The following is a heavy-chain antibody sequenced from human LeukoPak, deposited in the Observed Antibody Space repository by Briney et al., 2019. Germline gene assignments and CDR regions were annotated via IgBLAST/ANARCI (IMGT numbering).Heavy chain of an antibody. CDR1: GFTFSSYA. J-gene: IGHJ4*02. D-gene: IGHD3-10*01. CDR2: ISGSGGST. CDR3: AKDDGYYGSGSYYNFDY. V-gene: IGHV3-23*01. Sequence: PGGSLRLSCAASGFTFSSYAMSWVRQAPGKGLEWVSAISGSGGSTYYADSVKGRFTISRDNSKNTLYLQMNSLRAEDTAVYYCAKDDGYYGSGSYYNFDYWGQGTLVTVSS.